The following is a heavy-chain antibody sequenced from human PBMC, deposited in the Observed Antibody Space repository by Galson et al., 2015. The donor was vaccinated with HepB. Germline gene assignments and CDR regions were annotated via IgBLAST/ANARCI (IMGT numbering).Heavy chain of an antibody. CDR2: ISSSGTTI. J-gene: IGHJ4*02. D-gene: IGHD2-15*01. Sequence: SLRLSCAASGFTFSNYSMNWVRQAPGKGLEWVSYISSSGTTIYYADSVKGRFTISRDNAKNSLYLRMNSLRAEDTALYYCARGSPFSQHYFHYWGQGALVTVST. CDR1: GFTFSNYS. CDR3: ARGSPFSQHYFHY. V-gene: IGHV3-48*01.